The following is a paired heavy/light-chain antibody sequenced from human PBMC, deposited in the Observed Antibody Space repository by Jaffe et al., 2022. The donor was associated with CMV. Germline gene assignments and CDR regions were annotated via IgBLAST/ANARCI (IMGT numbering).Heavy chain of an antibody. CDR2: IKQDGSEK. J-gene: IGHJ5*02. CDR3: ARDAGYCSGGSCYEGLRQSWNWFDP. V-gene: IGHV3-7*01. Sequence: EVQLVESGGGLVQPGGSLRLSCAASGFTFSSYWMSWVRQAPGKGLEWVANIKQDGSEKYYVDSVKGRFTISRDNAKNSLYLQMNSLRAEDTAVYYCARDAGYCSGGSCYEGLRQSWNWFDPWGQGTLVTVSS. D-gene: IGHD2-15*01. CDR1: GFTFSSYW.
Light chain of an antibody. Sequence: EIVLTQSPATLSLSPGERATLSCRASQSVSSYLAWYQQKPGQAPRLLIYDASNRATGIPARFSGSGSGTDFTLTISSLEPEDFAVYYCQQRSNWPPGSTFGGGTKVEIK. J-gene: IGKJ4*01. V-gene: IGKV3-11*01. CDR2: DAS. CDR1: QSVSSY. CDR3: QQRSNWPPGST.